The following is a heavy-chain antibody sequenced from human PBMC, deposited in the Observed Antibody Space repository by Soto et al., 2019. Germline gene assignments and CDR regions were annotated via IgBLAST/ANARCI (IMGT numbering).Heavy chain of an antibody. CDR3: ARDGGRGTSNYRSLDY. V-gene: IGHV1-3*01. Sequence: ASGKVWCKASGYTFTSYSIHWVRQAPGQRLEWMGWINAGNGNTKYSQKFQGRVTMTRNTSISTAYMELSSLRSEDTAVYYCARDGGRGTSNYRSLDYWGQGTLVTVSS. CDR2: INAGNGNT. D-gene: IGHD3-9*01. J-gene: IGHJ4*02. CDR1: GYTFTSYS.